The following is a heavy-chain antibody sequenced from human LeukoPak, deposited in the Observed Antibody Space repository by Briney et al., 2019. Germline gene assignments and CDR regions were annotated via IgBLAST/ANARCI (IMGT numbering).Heavy chain of an antibody. CDR3: ARRVVPAKKHFDY. CDR1: GGSFSGYY. V-gene: IGHV4-34*01. J-gene: IGHJ4*02. Sequence: SETLSLTCAVYGGSFSGYYWSWIRQPPGKGLEWIGEINHSGSTNYNPSLKSRVTISVDTSKNQFSLKLSSVTAADTAVYYCARRVVPAKKHFDYWGRGTLVTVSS. CDR2: INHSGST. D-gene: IGHD2-2*01.